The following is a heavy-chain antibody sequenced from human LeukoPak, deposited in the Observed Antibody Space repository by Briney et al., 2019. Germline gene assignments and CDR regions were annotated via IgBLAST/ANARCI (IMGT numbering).Heavy chain of an antibody. Sequence: PGRSLRLSCDASGFNFNAYAMHWVRQAPGKGLEWVSGISWHSANIDYADSVKGRFTISRDNAKNSLYLQMSSLRAEDTALYYCARGHHGLEFWGQGTTVTVSS. CDR2: ISWHSANI. J-gene: IGHJ6*02. CDR3: ARGHHGLEF. CDR1: GFNFNAYA. V-gene: IGHV3-9*01.